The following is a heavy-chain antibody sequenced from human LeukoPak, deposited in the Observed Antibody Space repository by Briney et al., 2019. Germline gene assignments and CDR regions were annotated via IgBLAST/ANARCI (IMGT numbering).Heavy chain of an antibody. CDR2: INPNSGGT. CDR3: ARGGGMYSGSYTDY. V-gene: IGHV1-2*02. D-gene: IGHD1-26*01. Sequence: GASVKVSCKASGYTFTGYYMHWVRQAPGQELEWMGWINPNSGGTNFAQMFQGRVTMTRDTSISTAYMELSRLRSDDTAVYYCARGGGMYSGSYTDYWGQGTLVTVSS. CDR1: GYTFTGYY. J-gene: IGHJ4*02.